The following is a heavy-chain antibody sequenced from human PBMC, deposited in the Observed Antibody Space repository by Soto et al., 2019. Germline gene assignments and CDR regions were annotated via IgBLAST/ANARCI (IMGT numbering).Heavy chain of an antibody. D-gene: IGHD3-3*01. CDR2: VSGNGGTT. CDR1: GFPFGSHA. J-gene: IGHJ4*02. Sequence: GGSLRLSCAASGFPFGSHAMSWVRQTPGKGLEWVSLVSGNGGTTNYADSVKGRFTISRDNSQKTLYLQMNSLRAEDTAIYYCAKGKAHTLFGVDTLFDYWGQGTLVTVSS. V-gene: IGHV3-23*01. CDR3: AKGKAHTLFGVDTLFDY.